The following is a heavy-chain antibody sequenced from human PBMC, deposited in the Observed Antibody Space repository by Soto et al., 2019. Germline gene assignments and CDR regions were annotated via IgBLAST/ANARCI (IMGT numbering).Heavy chain of an antibody. CDR1: GFTVSSNY. CDR2: IYSGGST. Sequence: EVQLVESGGGLVQPGGSLRLSCAASGFTVSSNYMSWVRQAPGKGLEWVSVIYSGGSTYYADSVKGRFTISRDNSKNTLYLQMNSLRDEDTAVYYCARERGYGDPREMTAFDYWGQGTLVTVSS. J-gene: IGHJ4*02. V-gene: IGHV3-66*01. D-gene: IGHD4-17*01. CDR3: ARERGYGDPREMTAFDY.